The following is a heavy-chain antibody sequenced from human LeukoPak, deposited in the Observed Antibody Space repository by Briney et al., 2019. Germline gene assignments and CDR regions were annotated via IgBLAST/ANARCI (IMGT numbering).Heavy chain of an antibody. J-gene: IGHJ4*02. Sequence: QPGGSLRLSCAASRFTFSNYNMHWVRQAPGKGPEWISYITGSSSTIYYADSVKGRFTISRVNAKSSLYLQMSSLRAEDTAVYYCAREPTYTNSWYTSCDYWGQGTLVTVSS. CDR1: RFTFSNYN. D-gene: IGHD6-19*01. CDR3: AREPTYTNSWYTSCDY. V-gene: IGHV3-48*01. CDR2: ITGSSSTI.